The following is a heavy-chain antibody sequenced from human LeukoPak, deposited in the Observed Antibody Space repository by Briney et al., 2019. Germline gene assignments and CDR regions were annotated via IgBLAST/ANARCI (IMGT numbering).Heavy chain of an antibody. J-gene: IGHJ5*02. CDR2: IYHSRST. V-gene: IGHV4-30-2*01. CDR3: ARGGAGSEISMIVVVISHNWFDP. Sequence: SETLSLTCTVSGGSISSGGYYWSWIRQPPGKGLAWLGYIYHSRSTYYNPSLKSRVTISVDTSKNQFSLKLSSVTAADTAVYYCARGGAGSEISMIVVVISHNWFDPWGQGTLVTVSS. CDR1: GGSISSGGYY. D-gene: IGHD3-22*01.